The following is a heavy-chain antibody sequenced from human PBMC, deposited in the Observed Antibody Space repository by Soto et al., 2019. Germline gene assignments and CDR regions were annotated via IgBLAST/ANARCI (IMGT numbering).Heavy chain of an antibody. V-gene: IGHV1-46*01. CDR2: INPSGGST. J-gene: IGHJ6*02. D-gene: IGHD3-10*01. CDR3: ARVGELLYYYYGMDV. CDR1: GYTFTSYY. Sequence: ASVKVSCKASGYTFTSYYMHWVRQAPGQGLEWMGIINPSGGSTSYAQKFQGRVTMTRGTSTSTVYMELSSLRSEDTAVYYCARVGELLYYYYGMDVWGQGTTVTVSS.